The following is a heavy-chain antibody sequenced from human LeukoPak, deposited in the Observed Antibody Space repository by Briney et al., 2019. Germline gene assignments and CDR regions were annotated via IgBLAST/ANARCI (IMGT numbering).Heavy chain of an antibody. D-gene: IGHD3-22*01. Sequence: ASVKVSCKASGYTFTSYGISWVRQAPGQGLEWMGWISAYSGNTNYARKLQGRVTMTTDTSTSTAYMELRSLRSDDTAVYYCARVAVNTTIYYYYYMDVWGKGTTVTVSS. J-gene: IGHJ6*03. CDR3: ARVAVNTTIYYYYYMDV. V-gene: IGHV1-18*01. CDR1: GYTFTSYG. CDR2: ISAYSGNT.